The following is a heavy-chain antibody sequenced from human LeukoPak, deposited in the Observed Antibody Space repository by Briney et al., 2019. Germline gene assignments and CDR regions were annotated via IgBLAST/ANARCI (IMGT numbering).Heavy chain of an antibody. CDR2: IYHSGST. CDR3: ARLARGSRDLEASDY. CDR1: GYSISSGYY. D-gene: IGHD1-26*01. V-gene: IGHV4-38-2*02. J-gene: IGHJ4*02. Sequence: PSETLSLTCTVSGYSISSGYYWGWIRPPPGKGLEWIGSIYHSGSTYYNPSLKSRVTISVDTSKNQFSLKLSSVTAADTAVYYCARLARGSRDLEASDYWGQGTLVTVSS.